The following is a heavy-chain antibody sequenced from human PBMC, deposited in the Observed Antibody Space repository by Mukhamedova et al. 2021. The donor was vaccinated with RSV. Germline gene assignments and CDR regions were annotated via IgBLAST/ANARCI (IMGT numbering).Heavy chain of an antibody. CDR2: RAHGGTT. D-gene: IGHD2-21*02. V-gene: IGHV3-49*02. J-gene: IGHJ3*02. Sequence: RAHGGTTEYAASVKGRFTISRDDSKSIAYLQMNSLKTEDTAVYYCTRGWHIVVVTATPGAFDIWGQGTMVTVSS. CDR3: TRGWHIVVVTATPGAFDI.